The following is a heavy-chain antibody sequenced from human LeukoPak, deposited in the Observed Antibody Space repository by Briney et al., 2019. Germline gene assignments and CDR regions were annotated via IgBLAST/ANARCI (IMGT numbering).Heavy chain of an antibody. CDR3: ARTACSSTSCYRIIFDY. J-gene: IGHJ4*02. CDR1: GYSTSSGYY. Sequence: ASETLSLTCAVSGYSTSSGYYWGWIRQPPGKGLEWIGSIYHSGSTYYNPSLKSRVTISVDTSKNQFSLKLSSVTAADTAVYYCARTACSSTSCYRIIFDYWGQGTLVTVSS. D-gene: IGHD2-2*02. CDR2: IYHSGST. V-gene: IGHV4-38-2*01.